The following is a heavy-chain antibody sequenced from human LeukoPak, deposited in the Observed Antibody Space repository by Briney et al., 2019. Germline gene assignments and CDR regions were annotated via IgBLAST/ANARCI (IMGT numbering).Heavy chain of an antibody. J-gene: IGHJ4*02. CDR1: GDSIRSFY. Sequence: PSETMSLTCTVSGDSIRSFYWSWIRQPAGKGLERIGRINSSGRTNYNPSLNSRVTMSADTSNNQFSLKLSSVTAADTAVYYCARDAPLRGATKVLDYWGQGTLVTVSS. CDR3: ARDAPLRGATKVLDY. CDR2: INSSGRT. D-gene: IGHD1-26*01. V-gene: IGHV4-4*07.